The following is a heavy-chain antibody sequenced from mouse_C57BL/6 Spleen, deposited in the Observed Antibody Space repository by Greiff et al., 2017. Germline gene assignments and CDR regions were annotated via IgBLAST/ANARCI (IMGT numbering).Heavy chain of an antibody. CDR2: IDPNSGGT. J-gene: IGHJ2*01. D-gene: IGHD3-2*02. CDR3: ARDSSGYRYCDD. V-gene: IGHV1-72*01. Sequence: QVQLQQPGAELVKPGASVKLSCTASGYPFTSYWMHWVKPRPGRGLEWIGRIDPNSGGTKYNEKFKSKATLTVDKPSSTAYMQLSSLTSEDSAVYYGARDSSGYRYCDDWGQGTTLTVSA. CDR1: GYPFTSYW.